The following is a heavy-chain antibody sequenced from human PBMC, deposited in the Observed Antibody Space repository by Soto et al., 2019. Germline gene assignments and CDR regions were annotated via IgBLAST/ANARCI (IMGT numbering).Heavy chain of an antibody. CDR2: IWYDGSNK. D-gene: IGHD5-12*01. J-gene: IGHJ4*01. Sequence: QVQLVESGGGVIQPGRSLRLSCAASGFTLSSYGRHWVRQAPGKGLEWVAVIWYDGSNKYYADSVKGRFTISRDNSKNTLYLQMNSLRAEDTAVYYCARGGGYSGYDLDYWGHGTLVTVFS. V-gene: IGHV3-33*01. CDR3: ARGGGYSGYDLDY. CDR1: GFTLSSYG.